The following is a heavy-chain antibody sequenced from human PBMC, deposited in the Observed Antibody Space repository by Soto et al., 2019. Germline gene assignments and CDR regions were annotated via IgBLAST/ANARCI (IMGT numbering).Heavy chain of an antibody. CDR2: IYYSGST. CDR3: ARHNYGSGSTYFDY. CDR1: GGSISSYY. Sequence: QVQLQESGPGLVKPSETLSLTCTVSGGSISSYYWSWIRQPPGKGLEWIGYIYYSGSTNYNPSLNRRVTISVDTSKTQSALQLNSMTAADTAVYYCARHNYGSGSTYFDYWGQGTLVTVSS. V-gene: IGHV4-59*08. J-gene: IGHJ4*02. D-gene: IGHD3-10*01.